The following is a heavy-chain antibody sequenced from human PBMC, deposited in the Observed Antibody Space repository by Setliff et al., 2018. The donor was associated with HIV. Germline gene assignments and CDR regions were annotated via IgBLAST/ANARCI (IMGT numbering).Heavy chain of an antibody. CDR1: EFTFSSYA. J-gene: IGHJ6*03. CDR3: AKSFASGPTNWNIDV. Sequence: PGGSLRLSCAASEFTFSSYAMSWVRQAPGKGLEWVSSISVSGGSTYYADSVKGRFTISRDNSKNTLSLQMNSLRAEDTAVYYCAKSFASGPTNWNIDVWGKGTTVTVSS. CDR2: ISVSGGST. V-gene: IGHV3-23*01. D-gene: IGHD1-20*01.